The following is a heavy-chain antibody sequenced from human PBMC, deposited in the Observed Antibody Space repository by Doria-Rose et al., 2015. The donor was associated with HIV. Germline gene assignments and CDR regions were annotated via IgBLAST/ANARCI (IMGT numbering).Heavy chain of an antibody. CDR2: LFSDDER. J-gene: IGHJ4*02. CDR1: GVSLSSPGMG. Sequence: QVTLKESGPVLVKPTETLTLTCTVSGVSLSSPGMGVSWIRQPPGKALEWLANLFSDDERSYTTSLKSRLTISRGTSKSQVVLTMTDMDPVDTATYYCARIKSSRWYHKYYFDFWGQGTLVIVSA. D-gene: IGHD6-13*01. CDR3: ARIKSSRWYHKYYFDF. V-gene: IGHV2-26*01.